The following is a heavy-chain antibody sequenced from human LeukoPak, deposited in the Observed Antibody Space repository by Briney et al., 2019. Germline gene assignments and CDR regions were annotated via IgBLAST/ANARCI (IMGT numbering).Heavy chain of an antibody. J-gene: IGHJ6*02. CDR1: GFTFSSYA. Sequence: GGSLRLSCAASGFTFSSYAMSWVRQAPGKGLEWVSYITSSGSTIYYADSVKGRFTISRDNAKNSLYLQMNSLRAEDTAVYYCARWLRGIAEEDGMDVWGQGTTVTVSS. CDR2: ITSSGSTI. D-gene: IGHD6-13*01. V-gene: IGHV3-48*04. CDR3: ARWLRGIAEEDGMDV.